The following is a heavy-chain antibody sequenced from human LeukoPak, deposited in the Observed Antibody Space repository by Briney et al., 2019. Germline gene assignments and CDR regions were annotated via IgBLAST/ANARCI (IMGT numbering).Heavy chain of an antibody. CDR2: ISGSSNYI. V-gene: IGHV3-21*01. J-gene: IGHJ3*02. CDR1: GFTFSSYS. CDR3: ARGHSGSYQRDDAFDI. Sequence: GGSLILSCAASGFTFSSYSMNWVRQAPGKGLEWVSSISGSSNYIYYADSVKGRFTISRDNAKNSLYLQMNSLRAEDTAVYYCARGHSGSYQRDDAFDIWGQGTMVTVSS. D-gene: IGHD1-26*01.